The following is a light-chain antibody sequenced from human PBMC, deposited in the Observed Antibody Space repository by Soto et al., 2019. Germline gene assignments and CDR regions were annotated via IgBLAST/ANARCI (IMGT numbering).Light chain of an antibody. V-gene: IGLV1-40*01. CDR1: RSNIGAGYN. Sequence: QLVLTQPPSVSGAPGQRVTISCTGSRSNIGAGYNVHWYQQLPGTAPKLIIYDHNNRPSGVPDRFSGSKSGTSASLAITGLQAEDEADYYCQSYDTRLSAVVVFGGGTQLTVL. J-gene: IGLJ2*01. CDR2: DHN. CDR3: QSYDTRLSAVVV.